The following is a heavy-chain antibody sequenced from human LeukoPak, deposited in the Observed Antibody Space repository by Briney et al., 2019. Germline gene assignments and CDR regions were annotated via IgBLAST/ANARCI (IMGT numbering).Heavy chain of an antibody. V-gene: IGHV3-74*01. D-gene: IGHD3-22*01. Sequence: PGGSLRLSCAPSGFTFIDYWMHWVRQAPGKGLVWVSRINTDGSFTNYADSVKGRFTISRDNAKNTLYLQVDSLRVEDTAVYYCTIGGYYHTPDFWGQGTLVTVSS. CDR1: GFTFIDYW. CDR2: INTDGSFT. CDR3: TIGGYYHTPDF. J-gene: IGHJ4*02.